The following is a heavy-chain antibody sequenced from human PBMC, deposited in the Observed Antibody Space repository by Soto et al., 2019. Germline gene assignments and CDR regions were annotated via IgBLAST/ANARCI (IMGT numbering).Heavy chain of an antibody. CDR2: IKQDGSEK. Sequence: EVQLVESGGGLVQPGGSLRLSCAASGFTFSSYWMSWVRQAPGKGLEWVANIKQDGSEKYYVDSVKGRFTISRDNAKNSMYLQMNGPRAETAAVYYGASGLDCTNGVCYTGTVDYRGQGTLVTVSS. D-gene: IGHD2-8*01. V-gene: IGHV3-7*01. J-gene: IGHJ4*02. CDR3: ASGLDCTNGVCYTGTVDY. CDR1: GFTFSSYW.